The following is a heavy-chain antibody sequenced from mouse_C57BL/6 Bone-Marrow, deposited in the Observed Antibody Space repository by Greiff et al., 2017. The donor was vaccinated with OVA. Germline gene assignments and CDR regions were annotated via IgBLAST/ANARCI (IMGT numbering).Heavy chain of an antibody. Sequence: QVQLQQSGAELVRPGASVTLSCKASGYTFTDYEMHWVKQTPVHGLEWIGAIDPETGGTAYNQTFKGKAILTADKSSSTAYMELRSLTSEDSGVYYCTLHYAMDYWGQGTSVTVSS. J-gene: IGHJ4*01. CDR2: IDPETGGT. V-gene: IGHV1-15*01. CDR1: GYTFTDYE. CDR3: TLHYAMDY.